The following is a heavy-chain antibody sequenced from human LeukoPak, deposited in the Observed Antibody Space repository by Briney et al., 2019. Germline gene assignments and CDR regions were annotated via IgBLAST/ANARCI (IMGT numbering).Heavy chain of an antibody. CDR2: TKEDGSEK. CDR1: GFTFSSHW. J-gene: IGHJ4*02. D-gene: IGHD3-9*01. V-gene: IGHV3-7*01. Sequence: PGGSLRLSCVVSGFTFSSHWMSWVRQAPGKGLEWVANTKEDGSEKYYVDSVKGRFTISRDNAKKSLYLQMDSLRAEDTAVYYCATHGYSELRYFDWSTNEWGQGTLVTVSS. CDR3: ATHGYSELRYFDWSTNE.